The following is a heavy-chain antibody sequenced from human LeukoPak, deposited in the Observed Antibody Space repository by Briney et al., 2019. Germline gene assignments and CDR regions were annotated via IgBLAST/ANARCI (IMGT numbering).Heavy chain of an antibody. CDR3: ARAIGVTTVNWFDP. CDR1: GFTLDEYG. V-gene: IGHV3-20*04. CDR2: INWNGDST. J-gene: IGHJ5*01. Sequence: GGSLRLSCAASGFTLDEYGMSWVRQAPGKGLEWVSGINWNGDSTGYVDSVKGRFTISRDNAKNSLYLQMNSLRAEDTALYYCARAIGVTTVNWFDPWGQGTLVTVSS. D-gene: IGHD4-17*01.